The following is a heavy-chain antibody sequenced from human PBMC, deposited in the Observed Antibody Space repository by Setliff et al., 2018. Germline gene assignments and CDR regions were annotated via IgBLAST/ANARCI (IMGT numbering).Heavy chain of an antibody. Sequence: SETLSLTCTVSGGSISSGGYYRSWIRQHPVKGLEWIGYIYYSGSTYYNPSLKSRVTISVDTSKNQFSLKLSSVTAAATAVYYCARQVSHYDFWSGYYGYYYYYMDVWGKGTTVTSP. CDR3: ARQVSHYDFWSGYYGYYYYYMDV. CDR2: IYYSGST. CDR1: GGSISSGGYY. J-gene: IGHJ6*03. V-gene: IGHV4-31*03. D-gene: IGHD3-3*01.